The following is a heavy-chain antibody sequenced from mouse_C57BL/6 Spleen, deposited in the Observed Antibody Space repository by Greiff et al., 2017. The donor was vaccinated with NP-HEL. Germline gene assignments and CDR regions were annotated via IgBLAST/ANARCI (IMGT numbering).Heavy chain of an antibody. V-gene: IGHV1-76*01. CDR1: GYTFTDYY. CDR3: ARGGTSPDY. D-gene: IGHD3-3*01. J-gene: IGHJ2*01. Sequence: QVQLQQSGAELVRPGASVKLSCKASGYTFTDYYINWVKQRPGQGLEWIARIYPGSGNTYYNEKFKGKATLTAEKSSSTAYMQLSSLTSEDSAVYFCARGGTSPDYWGQGTTLTVSS. CDR2: IYPGSGNT.